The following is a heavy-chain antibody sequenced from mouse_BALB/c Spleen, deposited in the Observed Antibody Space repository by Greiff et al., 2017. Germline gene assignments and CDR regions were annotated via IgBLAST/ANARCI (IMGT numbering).Heavy chain of an antibody. CDR3: ARDGYPWFAY. D-gene: IGHD2-2*01. J-gene: IGHJ3*01. Sequence: QVQLKESGPSLVQPSQSLSITCTVSGFSLTSYGVHWVRQSPGKGLEWLGVIWAGGSTNYNSALMSRLSISKDNSKSQVFLKMNSLQTDDTAMYYCARDGYPWFAYWGQGTLVTVSA. CDR1: GFSLTSYG. V-gene: IGHV2-9*02. CDR2: IWAGGST.